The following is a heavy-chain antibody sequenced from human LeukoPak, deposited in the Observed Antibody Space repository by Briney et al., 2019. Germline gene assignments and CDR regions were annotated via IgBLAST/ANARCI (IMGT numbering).Heavy chain of an antibody. CDR2: IYTSGST. CDR1: DGSISSYY. D-gene: IGHD2-15*01. Sequence: SETLSLTCTVSDGSISSYYWSWIRQPAGKGLEWIGRIYTSGSTNYNPSLKSRVTMSVDTSKNQFSLKLSSVTAADTAVYYCARLLGYCSGGSCLNWFDPWGQGTLVTVSS. J-gene: IGHJ5*02. CDR3: ARLLGYCSGGSCLNWFDP. V-gene: IGHV4-4*07.